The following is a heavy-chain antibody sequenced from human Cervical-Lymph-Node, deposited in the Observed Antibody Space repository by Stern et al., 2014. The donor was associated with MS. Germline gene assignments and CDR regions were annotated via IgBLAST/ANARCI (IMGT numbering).Heavy chain of an antibody. D-gene: IGHD5-18*01. J-gene: IGHJ6*02. CDR1: GYTFISYD. CDR3: VRGGFSYGYGLDA. V-gene: IGHV1-8*01. CDR2: MNPNKANT. Sequence: VQLVESGSQVRKPGASVKVSCQASGYTFISYDIFWVRQATGQGLEWMGWMNPNKANTGHAQKFQGRVTMTRNIAISTAYMELSSLRSDDTAVYYCVRGGFSYGYGLDAWGQGTAVIVSS.